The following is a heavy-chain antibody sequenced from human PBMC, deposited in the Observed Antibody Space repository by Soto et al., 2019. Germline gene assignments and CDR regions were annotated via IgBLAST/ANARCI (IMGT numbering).Heavy chain of an antibody. CDR3: ARGRDDYDSSGFLGY. CDR1: GFTFSSYG. CDR2: IWYDGSNK. V-gene: IGHV3-33*01. Sequence: QVQLVESGGGVVQPGRSLRLSCAASGFTFSSYGMHWVRQAPGKGLEWVAVIWYDGSNKYYADSVKGRFTISRDNSKNTLDLQMNSLRAEDTAVYYCARGRDDYDSSGFLGYWGQGTLVTVSS. J-gene: IGHJ4*02. D-gene: IGHD3-22*01.